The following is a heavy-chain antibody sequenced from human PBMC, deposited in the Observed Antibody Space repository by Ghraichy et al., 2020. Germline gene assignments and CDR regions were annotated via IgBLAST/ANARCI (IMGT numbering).Heavy chain of an antibody. D-gene: IGHD3-22*01. CDR2: IWYDESNK. Sequence: GGSLRLSCAASGFTFSSYGMHWVRQAPGKGLEWVAVIWYDESNKYYADSVKGRFTISRDNSKNTLYLQMNSLRAEDTAVYYCASSQADYYYDSSGYPNLDYCGQGTLATFSS. V-gene: IGHV3-33*01. CDR3: ASSQADYYYDSSGYPNLDY. CDR1: GFTFSSYG. J-gene: IGHJ4*02.